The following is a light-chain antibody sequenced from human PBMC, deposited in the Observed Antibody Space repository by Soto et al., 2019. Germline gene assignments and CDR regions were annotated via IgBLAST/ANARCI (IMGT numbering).Light chain of an antibody. V-gene: IGLV1-40*01. J-gene: IGLJ3*02. CDR1: SSNIGAGYD. Sequence: QAVVTQPPSVSGAPGQRVTISCTESSSNIGAGYDVHWYQQLPGTAPKLLIYGNSNRPSGVPDRFSGSKSGTSASLAITRLQAEDEADYYCQSYDSSLSGWVFGGGTKLTVL. CDR3: QSYDSSLSGWV. CDR2: GNS.